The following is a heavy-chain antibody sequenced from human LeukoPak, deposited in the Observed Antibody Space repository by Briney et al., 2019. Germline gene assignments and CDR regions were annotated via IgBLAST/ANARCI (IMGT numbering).Heavy chain of an antibody. CDR2: ISSNGSTI. V-gene: IGHV3-11*01. CDR1: GFTFSDYY. J-gene: IGHJ4*02. Sequence: PGGSLRLSCAASGFTFSDYYMSWIRQAPGKGLEWVSYISSNGSTIYYADPVKGRFTISRDNAKNSLYLQMNSLRAEDTAVYYCARGFLRYFDWLLWYWGQGTLVTVSS. CDR3: ARGFLRYFDWLLWY. D-gene: IGHD3-9*01.